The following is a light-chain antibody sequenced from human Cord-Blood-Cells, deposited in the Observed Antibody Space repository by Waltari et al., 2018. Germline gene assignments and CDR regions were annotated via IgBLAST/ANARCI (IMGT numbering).Light chain of an antibody. CDR1: QSVSSY. V-gene: IGKV3-11*01. J-gene: IGKJ1*01. Sequence: EIVLTQSPAPLSLSPGERATLSCRASQSVSSYLAWYQQKPGPAPRLLIYDASNRATRIPARFSGSGSGTDFTLTISSLEPEDFAVYYCQQRSNWTFGQGTKVEIK. CDR2: DAS. CDR3: QQRSNWT.